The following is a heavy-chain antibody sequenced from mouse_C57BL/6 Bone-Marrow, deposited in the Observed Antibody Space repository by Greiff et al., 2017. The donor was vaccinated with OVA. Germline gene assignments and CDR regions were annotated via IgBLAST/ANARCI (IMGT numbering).Heavy chain of an antibody. V-gene: IGHV1-54*01. CDR1: GYAFTNYL. CDR2: INPGSGGT. Sequence: QVQLKQSGAELVRPGTSVKVSCKASGYAFTNYLIEWVKQRPGQGLEWIGVINPGSGGTNYNEKFKGKATLTADKSSSTAYMQLSSLTSEDSAVYFCARSEGYYAMDYWGQGTSVTVSS. J-gene: IGHJ4*01. CDR3: ARSEGYYAMDY.